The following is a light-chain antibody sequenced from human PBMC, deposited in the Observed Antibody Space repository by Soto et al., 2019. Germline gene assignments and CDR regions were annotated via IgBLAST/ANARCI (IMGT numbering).Light chain of an antibody. Sequence: EIVLTQSPGTLSLSPAERATLSCRASQSVRTSYLAWYQQKPGQAPRLLIHATSTRATGIPDRFSGSGSGTAWTGTISRLEPEDFAVYYCQQYGNVLYTFGQGTDLEIK. CDR1: QSVRTSY. CDR3: QQYGNVLYT. J-gene: IGKJ2*01. CDR2: ATS. V-gene: IGKV3-20*01.